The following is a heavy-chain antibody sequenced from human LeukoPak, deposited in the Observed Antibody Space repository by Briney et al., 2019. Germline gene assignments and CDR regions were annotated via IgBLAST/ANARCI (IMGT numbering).Heavy chain of an antibody. D-gene: IGHD3-10*01. CDR1: GFAFGDYG. CDR3: ARGAMVRGADYYFDY. CDR2: IRSMAHGGTT. Sequence: GGSLRLSCTASGFAFGDYGMTWVRQAPGKGLEWVSFIRSMAHGGTTEYAASVKGRFTISRDDSKGIAYLQMSSLKTGDTAVYYCARGAMVRGADYYFDYWGQGALVTVSS. V-gene: IGHV3-49*04. J-gene: IGHJ4*02.